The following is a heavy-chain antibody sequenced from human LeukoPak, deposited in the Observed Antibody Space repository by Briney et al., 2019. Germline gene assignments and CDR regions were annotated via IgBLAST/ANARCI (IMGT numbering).Heavy chain of an antibody. CDR3: ARRLGGPFSYYYYYMDV. Sequence: KPSETLSLTCTVSGGSISSYYWSWIRQPPGKGLEWIGYIYHSGSTKYNPSLKSRVTISVDTSKNQFSLKMSSVTAADTAVYYCARRLGGPFSYYYYYMDVWGKGTTVTVSS. CDR2: IYHSGST. V-gene: IGHV4-59*01. J-gene: IGHJ6*03. D-gene: IGHD2/OR15-2a*01. CDR1: GGSISSYY.